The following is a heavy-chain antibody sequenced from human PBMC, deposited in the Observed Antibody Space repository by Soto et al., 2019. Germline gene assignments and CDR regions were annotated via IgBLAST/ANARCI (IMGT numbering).Heavy chain of an antibody. V-gene: IGHV1-69*13. CDR3: ARERGMYYYYYYGMHV. CDR2: IIPIFGTA. Sequence: VASVKVSCKASGGTFSSYAISWVRQAPGQGLEWMGGIIPIFGTANYAQKFQGRVTITADESTSTAYMELSSLRSEDTAVYYCARERGMYYYYYYGMHVWGQGTTVTVSS. J-gene: IGHJ6*02. D-gene: IGHD5-12*01. CDR1: GGTFSSYA.